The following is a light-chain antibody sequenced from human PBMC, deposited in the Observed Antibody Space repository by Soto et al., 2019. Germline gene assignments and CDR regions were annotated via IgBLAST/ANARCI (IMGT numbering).Light chain of an antibody. CDR1: QGISSY. V-gene: IGKV1-9*01. CDR2: AAS. J-gene: IGKJ4*01. Sequence: DIQLTQSPSFLSASVGDRVTITCRASQGISSYLAWYQQKPGKATNLLIYAASTLQSGVPSRFSGSGSETEFTLTISSLQPEDCATYYCQQLNDYPLTFGGGTKVEIK. CDR3: QQLNDYPLT.